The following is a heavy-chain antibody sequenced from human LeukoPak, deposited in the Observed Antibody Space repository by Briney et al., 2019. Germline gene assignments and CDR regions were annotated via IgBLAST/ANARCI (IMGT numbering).Heavy chain of an antibody. CDR1: GYTFDRFD. D-gene: IGHD6-6*01. CDR2: ISSYKGDT. CDR3: ARTPGIATRLWEGYNWFDP. J-gene: IGHJ5*02. V-gene: IGHV1-18*01. Sequence: ASVKVSCKASGYTFDRFDINWVRQAPGQGLEWMGWISSYKGDTHYAQKFQGRVTMTTDTSTTTTYMELRSLRSDDTAMYYCARTPGIATRLWEGYNWFDPWGQGTLVTVSP.